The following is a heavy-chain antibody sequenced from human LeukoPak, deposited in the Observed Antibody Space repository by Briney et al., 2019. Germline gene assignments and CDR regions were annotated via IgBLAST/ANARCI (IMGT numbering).Heavy chain of an antibody. Sequence: PGGSLRLSCAASGFTFSSYDMHWVRQATGKGLEWVSAIGTAGDTYYPGSVKGRFTISRENAKNSLYLQMNSLRAGGTAVYYCARAHPGWYFDLWGRGTLVTVSS. CDR2: IGTAGDT. CDR1: GFTFSSYD. J-gene: IGHJ2*01. CDR3: ARAHPGWYFDL. V-gene: IGHV3-13*01.